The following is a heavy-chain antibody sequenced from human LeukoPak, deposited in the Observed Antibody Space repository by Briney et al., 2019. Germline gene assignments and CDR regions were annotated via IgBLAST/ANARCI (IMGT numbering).Heavy chain of an antibody. V-gene: IGHV4-30-2*01. J-gene: IGHJ4*02. D-gene: IGHD3-10*01. CDR3: ARTNYYGSGSYDIGFDY. Sequence: SETLSLTCAVSGGSISSGGYSWSWIRQPPGKGLEWIGYIYHSGSTYYNPSLKSRVTIPVDRSKNQLSLKLSSVTAADTAVYYCARTNYYGSGSYDIGFDYWGQGTLVTVSS. CDR1: GGSISSGGYS. CDR2: IYHSGST.